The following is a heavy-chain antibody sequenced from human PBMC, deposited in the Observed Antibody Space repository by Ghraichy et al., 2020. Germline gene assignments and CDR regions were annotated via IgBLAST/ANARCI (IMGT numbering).Heavy chain of an antibody. CDR2: IYTSGST. V-gene: IGHV4-4*07. Sequence: SETLSLTCTVSGGSISSYYWSWIRQPAGKGLEWIGRIYTSGSTNYNPSLKSRVTMSVDTSKNQFSLKLSSVTAADTAVYYCARGRVVPAARGYYYYGMDVWGQGTTVTVSS. CDR3: ARGRVVPAARGYYYYGMDV. CDR1: GGSISSYY. D-gene: IGHD2-2*01. J-gene: IGHJ6*02.